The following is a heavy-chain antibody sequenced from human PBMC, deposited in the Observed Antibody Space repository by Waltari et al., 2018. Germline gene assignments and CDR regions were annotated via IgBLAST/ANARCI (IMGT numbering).Heavy chain of an antibody. CDR2: IIPIFGTA. D-gene: IGHD2-2*02. V-gene: IGHV1-69*01. CDR3: ARDSRGHCSSTSCYTFDY. CDR1: GGTFSSYA. J-gene: IGHJ4*02. Sequence: QVQLVQSGAEVKKPGSSVKVSCKASGGTFSSYAIRWVRPAPGRGLEWMGGIIPIFGTANYAQKFQGRVTITSDESTSTAYMELSSLRSEDTAVYYCARDSRGHCSSTSCYTFDYWGQGTLVTVSS.